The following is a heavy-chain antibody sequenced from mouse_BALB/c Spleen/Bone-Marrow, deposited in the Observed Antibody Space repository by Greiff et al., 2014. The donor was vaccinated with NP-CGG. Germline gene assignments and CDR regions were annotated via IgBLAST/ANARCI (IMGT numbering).Heavy chain of an antibody. CDR3: ASYYYGSSDFAY. J-gene: IGHJ3*01. D-gene: IGHD1-1*01. CDR1: GFNIKDSY. CDR2: IDPANGNT. Sequence: EVQLQQSGAELVKPGASVKLSCTASGFNIKDSYMHWVKQRPEQGLEWIGRIDPANGNTKYDPKFQGKATITADTSSNTAYLQPSSLTSEDTAVYYCASYYYGSSDFAYWGQGTLVTVSA. V-gene: IGHV14-3*02.